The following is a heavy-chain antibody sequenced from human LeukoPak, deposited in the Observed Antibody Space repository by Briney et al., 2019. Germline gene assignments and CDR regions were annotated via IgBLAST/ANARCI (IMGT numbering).Heavy chain of an antibody. V-gene: IGHV1-18*01. CDR1: GYTFTSYG. CDR2: ISAYNGNT. Sequence: ASVKVSCKASGYTFTSYGISWVRQAPGQGVEWMGWISAYNGNTNYAQKLQGRVTMTTDTSTSTAYMALRSLRSDDTAVYYCARDRIVATIIGRFDYWGQGTLVTVSS. J-gene: IGHJ4*02. D-gene: IGHD5-12*01. CDR3: ARDRIVATIIGRFDY.